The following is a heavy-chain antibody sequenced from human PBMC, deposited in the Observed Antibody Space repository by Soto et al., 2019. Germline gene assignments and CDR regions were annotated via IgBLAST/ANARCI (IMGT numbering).Heavy chain of an antibody. CDR3: ARRIAGSSKVDN. J-gene: IGHJ4*02. CDR2: MYYTGST. D-gene: IGHD2-21*01. V-gene: IGHV4-39*01. Sequence: SETLSLTCTVPGASISSSSYRWVWIRQSPGKGLEWIGNMYYTGSTYYAPSLKSRVTISADTSKDQFSLNLNSVTAADTAVYYCARRIAGSSKVDNWGQGILVTVSS. CDR1: GASISSSSYR.